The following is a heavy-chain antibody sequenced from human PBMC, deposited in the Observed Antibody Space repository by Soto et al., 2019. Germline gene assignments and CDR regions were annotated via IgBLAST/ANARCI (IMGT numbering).Heavy chain of an antibody. Sequence: LGESLKISCKGSGYSFTSYWIGWVRQMPGKGLEWMGIIYPGGSDTRYSPSFQGQVTISADKSISTAYLQWSSLKASDTAMYYCARPRSSSRNYYGMDVWGQGTTVTVSS. J-gene: IGHJ6*02. CDR2: IYPGGSDT. D-gene: IGHD6-13*01. CDR3: ARPRSSSRNYYGMDV. CDR1: GYSFTSYW. V-gene: IGHV5-51*01.